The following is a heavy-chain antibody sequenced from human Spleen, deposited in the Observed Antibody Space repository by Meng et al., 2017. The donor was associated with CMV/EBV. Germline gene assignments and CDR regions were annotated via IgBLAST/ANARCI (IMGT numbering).Heavy chain of an antibody. CDR2: IYHSGST. CDR1: GYSISSGYY. V-gene: IGHV4-38-2*02. Sequence: SATLSLNCPVSGYSISSGYYWGWIRHPPGKGLEWMGSIYHSGSTYYNPSLKSRVTISVHTSKNQFSLKLSSVTAADTAVYYCARDLINYGSGSYAGSPWGQGTAVTVSS. D-gene: IGHD3-10*01. J-gene: IGHJ5*02. CDR3: ARDLINYGSGSYAGSP.